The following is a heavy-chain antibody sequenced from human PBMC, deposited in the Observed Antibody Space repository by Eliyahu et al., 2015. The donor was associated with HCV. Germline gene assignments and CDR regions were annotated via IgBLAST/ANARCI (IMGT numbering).Heavy chain of an antibody. Sequence: ASGGTFSSYAISWVRQAPGQGLEWMGGIIPIFGTANYAQKFQGRVTITADKSTSTAYMELSSLRSEDTAVYYCARESPRAYDSSGYLDYWGQGTLVTVSS. CDR1: GGTFSSYA. J-gene: IGHJ4*02. CDR3: ARESPRAYDSSGYLDY. D-gene: IGHD3-22*01. V-gene: IGHV1-69*06. CDR2: IIPIFGTA.